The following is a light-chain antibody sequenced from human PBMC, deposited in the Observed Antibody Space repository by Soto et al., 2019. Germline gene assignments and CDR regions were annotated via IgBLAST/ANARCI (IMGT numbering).Light chain of an antibody. CDR3: CSYAGGASYV. CDR1: SNDVGSYDL. Sequence: QSSLAQPASVSGSPGQSITISCTGTSNDVGSYDLVSWYQQHPGKAPKLIVYEGNKRPSGVSDRFSDSKSGNAASLTISGLQAEDEADYYCCSYAGGASYVVGNGTKVTVL. J-gene: IGLJ1*01. V-gene: IGLV2-23*01. CDR2: EGN.